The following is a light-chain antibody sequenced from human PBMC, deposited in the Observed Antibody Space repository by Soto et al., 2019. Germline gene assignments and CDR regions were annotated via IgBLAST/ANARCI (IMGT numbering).Light chain of an antibody. CDR3: QQYYTYWHM. Sequence: DIQMTQSPSTLSASVGDRVIITCRASQSISDYLAWYQQKPGKAPKLLIYDASNLESWVPSTFSGSGSGTEFTLTISSLQPDDFATYYCQQYYTYWHMFGQGTKVDIK. V-gene: IGKV1-5*01. CDR1: QSISDY. J-gene: IGKJ1*01. CDR2: DAS.